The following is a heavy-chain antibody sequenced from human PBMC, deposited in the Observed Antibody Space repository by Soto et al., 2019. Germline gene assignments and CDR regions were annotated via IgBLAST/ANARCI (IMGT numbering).Heavy chain of an antibody. CDR3: ARGPPIAAADADWFDP. V-gene: IGHV1-2*02. D-gene: IGHD6-13*01. J-gene: IGHJ5*02. Sequence: ASVKVSCKASGYTFTGYYMHWVRQTPGQGLEWMGGINPNSGGTNYAQKFQGRVTMTRDTSISTAYMELSRLRSDDTAVYYCARGPPIAAADADWFDPWGQGTLVTVSS. CDR1: GYTFTGYY. CDR2: INPNSGGT.